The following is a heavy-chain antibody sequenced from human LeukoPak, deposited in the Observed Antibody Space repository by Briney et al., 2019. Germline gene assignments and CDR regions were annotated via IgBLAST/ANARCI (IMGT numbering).Heavy chain of an antibody. CDR3: AREGKQQPDWFDP. CDR1: GYTFTGYY. J-gene: IGHJ5*02. D-gene: IGHD6-13*01. Sequence: ASVKVSCKASGYTFTGYYMHWVRQAPGQGLEWMGRINPNSGGTNYAQKFQGRVTMTRDTSISTAYMELSTLRSDDTAVYYCAREGKQQPDWFDPWGQGTLVTVSS. CDR2: INPNSGGT. V-gene: IGHV1-2*06.